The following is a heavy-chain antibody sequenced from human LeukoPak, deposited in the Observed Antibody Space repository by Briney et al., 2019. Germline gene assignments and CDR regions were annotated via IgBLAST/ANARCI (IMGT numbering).Heavy chain of an antibody. Sequence: ASVKVSCKGSGYTFTSYGISWVRQAPGQGLEWMGWISAYNGNTNYAQKLQGRVTMTTDTSTSTAYMELRSLRSDDTAVYYCARDDTTYYYDSSGSTSVDYWGQGTLVTVSS. CDR1: GYTFTSYG. CDR2: ISAYNGNT. J-gene: IGHJ4*02. CDR3: ARDDTTYYYDSSGSTSVDY. D-gene: IGHD3-22*01. V-gene: IGHV1-18*01.